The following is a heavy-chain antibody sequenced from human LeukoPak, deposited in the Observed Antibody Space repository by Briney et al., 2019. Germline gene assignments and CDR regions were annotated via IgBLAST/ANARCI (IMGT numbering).Heavy chain of an antibody. V-gene: IGHV1-2*02. CDR3: ARERTTVRTFYMDV. CDR1: GYTFTGYY. J-gene: IGHJ6*03. D-gene: IGHD4-17*01. CDR2: INPNSGGT. Sequence: ASVKVSCKASGYTFTGYYMHWVRQAPGQGLEWMGWINPNSGGTNYAQKFQGRVTMTRDTSISTAYMELSRLRSDDTAVYYCARERTTVRTFYMDVWGKGTTVTISS.